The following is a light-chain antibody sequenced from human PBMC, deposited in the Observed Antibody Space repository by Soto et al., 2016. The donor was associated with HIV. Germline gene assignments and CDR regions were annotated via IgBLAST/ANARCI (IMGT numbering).Light chain of an antibody. CDR2: DDS. V-gene: IGLV3-21*03. Sequence: SYVLTQPPSVSVAPGKTARISCGGNNIGTKSVHWYQQKPGQAPVLVVYDDSDRPSGIPERFSGSNSGNTATLTISRVEAGDEADYYCQVWDSSSDHLYVFGTGTKVTVL. CDR3: QVWDSSSDHLYV. J-gene: IGLJ1*01. CDR1: NIGTKS.